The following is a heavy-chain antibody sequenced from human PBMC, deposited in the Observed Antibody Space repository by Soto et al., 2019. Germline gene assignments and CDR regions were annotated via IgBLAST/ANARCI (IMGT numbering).Heavy chain of an antibody. CDR1: GGSISSGDYY. V-gene: IGHV4-30-4*01. CDR3: ARGLDTAMVPFDY. D-gene: IGHD5-18*01. Sequence: QVQLQESGPGLVKPSQTLSLTCTVSGGSISSGDYYWSWIRQPPGKGLEWIGYIYYSGSTYYNPSLKSRVTLSVDTSKNQFSLKLSSVTAADTAVYYCARGLDTAMVPFDYWGQGTLVTVSS. J-gene: IGHJ4*02. CDR2: IYYSGST.